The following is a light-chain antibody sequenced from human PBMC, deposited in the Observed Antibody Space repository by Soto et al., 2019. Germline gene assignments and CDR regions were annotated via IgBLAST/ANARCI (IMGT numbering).Light chain of an antibody. J-gene: IGLJ1*01. V-gene: IGLV2-23*01. Sequence: ALTQPASVSGSPGQSITISCTGTSSDVGSYNLVSWYQQHPGKAPKLMIYEGSKRPSGVSNRFSGSKSGNTASLTISGLQAEDEADYYCCSYAGSEVFGTGTKLTVL. CDR3: CSYAGSEV. CDR2: EGS. CDR1: SSDVGSYNL.